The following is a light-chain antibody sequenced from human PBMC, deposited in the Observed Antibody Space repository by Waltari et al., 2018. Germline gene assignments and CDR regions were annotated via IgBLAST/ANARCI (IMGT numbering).Light chain of an antibody. V-gene: IGKV1-5*03. CDR1: QTISYW. Sequence: DVQMTQSPSTLSASVGDRVTITCRASQTISYWLAWFQQKPGKAPKLLIYRAFSLQTGVPSRFSGSGSGTEFALTISSLQPDDFATYYCQHYIHYPYTFGQGTKLEIK. J-gene: IGKJ2*01. CDR2: RAF. CDR3: QHYIHYPYT.